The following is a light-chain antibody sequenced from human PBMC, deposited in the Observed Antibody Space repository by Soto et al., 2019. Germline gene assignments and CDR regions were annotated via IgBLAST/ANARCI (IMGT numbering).Light chain of an antibody. CDR2: GAS. CDR3: QQYNNWWT. Sequence: EVVMTQSPATLSVSPGERATLSCRASQSVSNNLAWYQQKPGQAPRLLIYGASTRATGIPARFSGSGSGTXXXXXXXXLQSEXXXVXXXQQYNNWWTFGQGTKVEIK. V-gene: IGKV3-15*01. CDR1: QSVSNN. J-gene: IGKJ1*01.